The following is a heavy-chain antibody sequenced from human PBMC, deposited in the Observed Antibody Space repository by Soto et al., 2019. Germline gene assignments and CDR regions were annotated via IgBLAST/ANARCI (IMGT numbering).Heavy chain of an antibody. CDR2: ISSSGSTI. V-gene: IGHV3-48*03. J-gene: IGHJ6*02. CDR3: ARDRGNYDFWSGLYYYYGMDV. D-gene: IGHD3-3*01. CDR1: GFTFSSYE. Sequence: SLRLSCAASGFTFSSYEMNWVRQAPGKGLEWVSYISSSGSTIYYADSVEGRFTISRDNAKNSLYLQMNSLRAEDTAVYYCARDRGNYDFWSGLYYYYGMDVWGQGTTVTVSS.